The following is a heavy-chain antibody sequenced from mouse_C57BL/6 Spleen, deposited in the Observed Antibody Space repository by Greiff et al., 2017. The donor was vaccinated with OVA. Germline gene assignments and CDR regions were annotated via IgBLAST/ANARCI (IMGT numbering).Heavy chain of an antibody. Sequence: QVHVKQPGAELVRPGSSVKLSCKASGYTFTSYWMDWVKQRPGQGLEWIGNIYPSDSETHYNQKFKDKATLTVDKSSSTAYMQLSSLTSEDSAVYYCAREGDYYGSSGGFAYWGQGTLVTVSA. V-gene: IGHV1-61*01. CDR2: IYPSDSET. D-gene: IGHD1-1*01. CDR1: GYTFTSYW. J-gene: IGHJ3*01. CDR3: AREGDYYGSSGGFAY.